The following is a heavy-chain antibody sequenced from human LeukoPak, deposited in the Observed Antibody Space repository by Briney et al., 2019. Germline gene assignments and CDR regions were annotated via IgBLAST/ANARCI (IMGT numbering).Heavy chain of an antibody. V-gene: IGHV6-1*01. CDR3: ARGYSYGYIYYYYGMDV. CDR2: TYYRSKWYN. Sequence: SQTLSLTCAISGDSVSSNSAAWNWIRQSPSRGLEWLGRTYYRSKWYNDYAVSVKSRITINPDTSKNQFSLQLNSVTPEDTAVYYCARGYSYGYIYYYYGMDVWGQGTTVTVSS. D-gene: IGHD5-18*01. CDR1: GDSVSSNSAA. J-gene: IGHJ6*02.